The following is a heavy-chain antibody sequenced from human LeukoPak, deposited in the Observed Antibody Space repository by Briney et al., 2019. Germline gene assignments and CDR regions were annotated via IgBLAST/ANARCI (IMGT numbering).Heavy chain of an antibody. CDR2: IYHSGST. CDR3: ARWDSSEDY. D-gene: IGHD3-22*01. J-gene: IGHJ4*02. Sequence: SETLSLTCAVSGYSISSGYYWGWIRQPPGKGLEWIGSIYHSGSTYYNPSLQSRVTISVDTSKNQFSLKLSSVTAADTAVYYCARWDSSEDYWGQGTLVTVSS. CDR1: GYSISSGYY. V-gene: IGHV4-38-2*01.